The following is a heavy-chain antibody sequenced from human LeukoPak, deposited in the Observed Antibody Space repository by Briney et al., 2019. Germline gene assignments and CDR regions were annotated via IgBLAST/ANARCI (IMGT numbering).Heavy chain of an antibody. CDR3: ARDRLGEFPE. V-gene: IGHV1-46*01. CDR1: GGTFSSYA. Sequence: ASVKVSCKASGGTFSSYAISWVRQAPGQGLEWMGIINPSGGSTSYAQKFQGRVTMTRDTSTSTVYMELSSLRSEDTAVYYCARDRLGEFPEWGQGTLVTVSS. D-gene: IGHD3-16*01. CDR2: INPSGGST. J-gene: IGHJ4*02.